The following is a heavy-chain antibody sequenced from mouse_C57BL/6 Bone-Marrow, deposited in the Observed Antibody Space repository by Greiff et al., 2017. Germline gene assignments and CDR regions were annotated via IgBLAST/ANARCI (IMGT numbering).Heavy chain of an antibody. D-gene: IGHD3-3*01. Sequence: EVQGVESGGGLVQPGESLTLSCESNEYEFPSHDMSWVRKTPEKRLELVAAINSVGGSTYHPDTMESRFILSRVHTQQTLYLQMSRLRSEDTAVYYGARHGNSEGDYAMDDWGQGTSVTVSS. CDR3: ARHGNSEGDYAMDD. CDR2: INSVGGST. J-gene: IGHJ4*01. CDR1: EYEFPSHD. V-gene: IGHV5-2*01.